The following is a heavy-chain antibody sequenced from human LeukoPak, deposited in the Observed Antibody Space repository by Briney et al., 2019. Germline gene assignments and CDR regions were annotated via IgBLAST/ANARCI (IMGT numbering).Heavy chain of an antibody. CDR3: ARVSLVRGAPDYYFDY. CDR2: IYDSGNT. D-gene: IGHD3-10*01. V-gene: IGHV4-59*02. J-gene: IGHJ4*02. Sequence: SETLSLTFTVSGGSVSRWYWSWIRQPPGKGLEWIGYIYDSGNTKYNPSLKSRVTISIDTPKNQFSLKLTSVTAADTAVYYCARVSLVRGAPDYYFDYWGQGTLVTVSS. CDR1: GGSVSRWY.